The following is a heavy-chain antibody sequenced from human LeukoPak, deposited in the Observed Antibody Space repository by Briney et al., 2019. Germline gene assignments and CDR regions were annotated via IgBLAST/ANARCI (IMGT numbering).Heavy chain of an antibody. Sequence: GGSLRLSCAASGLTFRRDWMSWVRQAPGKGLECVAMIKQDGSEKHYVDSVKGRFTISSDNTKNSLNLQMNSLRAEDTAVYYCATLDTAMVTNFGYWGQGTLVTVPS. V-gene: IGHV3-7*01. CDR1: GLTFRRDW. J-gene: IGHJ4*02. D-gene: IGHD5-18*01. CDR2: IKQDGSEK. CDR3: ATLDTAMVTNFGY.